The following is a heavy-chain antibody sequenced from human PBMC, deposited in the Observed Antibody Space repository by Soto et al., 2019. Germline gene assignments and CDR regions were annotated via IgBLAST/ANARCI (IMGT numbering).Heavy chain of an antibody. Sequence: PGGSLRLSCAASGFTFSSYGMHWVRQAPGKGLEWVAVIWYDGSKKYYADSVKGRFTISRDNSKYTLSLQMSSLRAEDTAVYYCAREYSSSPYFFYYGLDVWGQGTTVTVSS. J-gene: IGHJ6*02. CDR2: IWYDGSKK. CDR1: GFTFSSYG. D-gene: IGHD6-6*01. V-gene: IGHV3-33*01. CDR3: AREYSSSPYFFYYGLDV.